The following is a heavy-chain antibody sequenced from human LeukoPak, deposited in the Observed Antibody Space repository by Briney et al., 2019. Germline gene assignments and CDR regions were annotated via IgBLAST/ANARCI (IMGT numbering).Heavy chain of an antibody. CDR2: ISGSGGRT. D-gene: IGHD5-12*01. CDR3: AKTLRGHSSPAFDI. V-gene: IGHV3-23*01. J-gene: IGHJ3*02. CDR1: GFPFSSYA. Sequence: GGSLRLSCAASGFPFSSYAMSWVRQAPGKGLECVSVISGSGGRTYYADSVKGRFTFSRDNSRNTLYLQMNSLRAEDTAVYFCAKTLRGHSSPAFDIWGQGTMVAVSS.